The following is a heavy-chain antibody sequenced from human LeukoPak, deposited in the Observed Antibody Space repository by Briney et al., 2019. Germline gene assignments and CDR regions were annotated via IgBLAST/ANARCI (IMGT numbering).Heavy chain of an antibody. CDR3: ARAREDIVVVVAAVLDY. CDR1: GGSISSSSHY. Sequence: SETLSLTCTVFGGSISSSSHYWGWIRQPPGEGLEWIGSIYFSGSTYYSPSLKSRVTISVDPSTNQFSLKLSSVTAADTAVYYCARAREDIVVVVAAVLDYWGQGTLVTVSS. J-gene: IGHJ4*02. D-gene: IGHD2-15*01. CDR2: IYFSGST. V-gene: IGHV4-39*01.